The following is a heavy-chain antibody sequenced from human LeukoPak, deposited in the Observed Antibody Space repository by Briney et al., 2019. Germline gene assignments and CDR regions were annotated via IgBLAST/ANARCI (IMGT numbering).Heavy chain of an antibody. V-gene: IGHV3-73*01. D-gene: IGHD5-18*01. J-gene: IGHJ4*02. CDR2: MRSKANRYQT. CDR3: TRLAGYSYGYDTH. CDR1: GFTFSGAA. Sequence: PGESLTLSCAASGFTFSGAAMHWVRQASPEGQGWVGRMRSKANRYQTAYAASVKGRFTISRHDSKNTAYLQMNSLKPEDTAVYYCTRLAGYSYGYDTHWGQGTLVTVSS.